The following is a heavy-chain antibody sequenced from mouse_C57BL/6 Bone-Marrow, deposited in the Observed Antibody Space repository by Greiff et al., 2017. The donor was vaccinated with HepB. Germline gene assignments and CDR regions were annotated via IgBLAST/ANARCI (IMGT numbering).Heavy chain of an antibody. Sequence: QVQLQQSGAELVKPGASVKLSCKASGYTFTSYWMQWVKQRPGQGLEWIGEIDPSDSYTNYNQKFKGKATLTVDTSSSTAYMQLSSLTSEDSAVYYCAREGYITTVVADYYAMDYWGQGTSVTVSS. CDR2: IDPSDSYT. V-gene: IGHV1-50*01. CDR1: GYTFTSYW. J-gene: IGHJ4*01. CDR3: AREGYITTVVADYYAMDY. D-gene: IGHD1-1*01.